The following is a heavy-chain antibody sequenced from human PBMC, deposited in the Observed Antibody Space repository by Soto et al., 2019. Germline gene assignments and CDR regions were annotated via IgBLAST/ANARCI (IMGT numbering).Heavy chain of an antibody. CDR3: ARDRYDILAFNWFDP. Sequence: ASVKVSCKASGYTFTSYAMHWVRQAPGQRLEWMGWINAGNGNTKYSQKFQGRVTITRDTSASTAYMVLSSLRSEDTAVYYCARDRYDILAFNWFDPWGQGTLVTVSS. D-gene: IGHD3-9*01. J-gene: IGHJ5*02. CDR2: INAGNGNT. CDR1: GYTFTSYA. V-gene: IGHV1-3*01.